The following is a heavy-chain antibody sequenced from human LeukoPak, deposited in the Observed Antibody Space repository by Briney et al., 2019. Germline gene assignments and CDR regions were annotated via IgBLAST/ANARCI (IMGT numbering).Heavy chain of an antibody. J-gene: IGHJ5*02. V-gene: IGHV3-21*01. CDR3: ARRWLDP. Sequence: GGSLRLSCAVSGFTFSSYSMNWVRQAPGKGLEWVSPISRGSSYTYYADSVKGRFTISRDNAKNSLYLQLSSLRAEDTAVYYCARRWLDPWAREPWSPSPQ. CDR2: ISRGSSYT. CDR1: GFTFSSYS.